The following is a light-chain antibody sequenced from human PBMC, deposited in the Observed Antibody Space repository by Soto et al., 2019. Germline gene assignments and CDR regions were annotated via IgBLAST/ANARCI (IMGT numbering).Light chain of an antibody. CDR3: MKGTHWPIN. CDR2: KVS. V-gene: IGKV2-30*02. J-gene: IGKJ5*01. Sequence: DVVITHSPLSLPVTLGHPASISCRSNQSLVHSDGIAYFSWFQQRPGRSPRRLIYKVSNRDSGVPARFSGSGSGTGFALKISRVEAEDVGVYYCMKGTHWPINFGQGTRLEIK. CDR1: QSLVHSDGIAY.